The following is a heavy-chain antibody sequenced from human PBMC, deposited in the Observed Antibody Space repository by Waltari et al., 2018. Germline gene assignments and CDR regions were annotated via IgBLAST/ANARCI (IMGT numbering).Heavy chain of an antibody. CDR1: GYSISSGYY. Sequence: QVQLQESGPGLVKPSETLSLTCAVSGYSISSGYYWGWIRQPPGKGLEWSGSIYHSGSTYYNPSLKSRVTISVDTSKNQFSLKLSSVTAADTAVYYCARRKQQLVLRYWYFDLWGRGTLVTVSS. V-gene: IGHV4-38-2*01. CDR2: IYHSGST. D-gene: IGHD6-13*01. CDR3: ARRKQQLVLRYWYFDL. J-gene: IGHJ2*01.